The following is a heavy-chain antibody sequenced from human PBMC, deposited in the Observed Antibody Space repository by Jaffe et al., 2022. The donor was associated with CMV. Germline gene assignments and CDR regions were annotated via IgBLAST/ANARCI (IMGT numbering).Heavy chain of an antibody. D-gene: IGHD4-17*01. CDR2: ISTRSVTI. Sequence: EVQLVESGGGLVQPGGSLRLSCAASGFTFGSYSMNWVRQAPGKGLEWVSYISTRSVTIFYADSVKGRFTISRDDAKNSLYLQMTSLRDEDTAVYYCARDRTTEETPFGLLSSWGQGTLVTVSS. V-gene: IGHV3-48*02. CDR3: ARDRTTEETPFGLLSS. CDR1: GFTFGSYS. J-gene: IGHJ4*02.